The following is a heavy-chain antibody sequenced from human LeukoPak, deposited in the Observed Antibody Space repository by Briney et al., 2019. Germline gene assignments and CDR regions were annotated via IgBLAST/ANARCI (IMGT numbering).Heavy chain of an antibody. J-gene: IGHJ6*03. CDR1: GGTFSSYA. V-gene: IGHV1-69*13. CDR3: ATATVTPGYYYYYMDD. CDR2: IIPIFGTA. Sequence: SVKVSCKASGGTFSSYAISWVRQAPGQGLEWMGGIIPIFGTANYAQKFQGRVTITADESTSTAYMELSSLRSEDTAVYYCATATVTPGYYYYYMDDWGKGTTVTVSS. D-gene: IGHD4-11*01.